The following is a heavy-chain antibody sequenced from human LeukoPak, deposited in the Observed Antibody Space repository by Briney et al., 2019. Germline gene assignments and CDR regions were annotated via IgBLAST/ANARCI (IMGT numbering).Heavy chain of an antibody. CDR1: GGSISSYY. V-gene: IGHV4-59*01. Sequence: SETLSLTCTVSGGSISSYYWSWIRQPPGKGLEWIGYIFYSGSTNYSPSLKSRVTISVATSKNQFSLRLKSVTAADTAVYFCARTGDYSRSTGGWFDPWGQGTLVTVSS. J-gene: IGHJ5*02. CDR2: IFYSGST. CDR3: ARTGDYSRSTGGWFDP. D-gene: IGHD4-11*01.